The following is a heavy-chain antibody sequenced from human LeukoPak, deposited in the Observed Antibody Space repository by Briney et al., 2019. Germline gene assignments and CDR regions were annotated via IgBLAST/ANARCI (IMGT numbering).Heavy chain of an antibody. CDR2: ISVYHGNT. CDR3: ARDRGNGGPSDY. V-gene: IGHV1-18*01. D-gene: IGHD4-23*01. Sequence: ASVKVSCKASGYTFTAYGVSWVRQAPGQGLEWMGWISVYHGNTNYAQNLQGRVTMTTDTTTTTVYTELRSLRYDDTAVYYCARDRGNGGPSDYWGQGTLVTVSS. CDR1: GYTFTAYG. J-gene: IGHJ4*02.